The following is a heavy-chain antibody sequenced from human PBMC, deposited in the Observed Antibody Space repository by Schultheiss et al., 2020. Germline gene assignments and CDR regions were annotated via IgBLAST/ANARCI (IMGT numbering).Heavy chain of an antibody. CDR3: ARDPVVTPKSNYMDV. J-gene: IGHJ6*03. Sequence: GGSLRLSCAASGFTFSSYAMHWVRQAPGKGLEWVAFIRYDGSNKYYADSVKGRFTISRDNSKNTLYLQMNSLRAEDTAVYYCARDPVVTPKSNYMDVWGKGTTVTVSS. D-gene: IGHD4-23*01. V-gene: IGHV3-30*02. CDR2: IRYDGSNK. CDR1: GFTFSSYA.